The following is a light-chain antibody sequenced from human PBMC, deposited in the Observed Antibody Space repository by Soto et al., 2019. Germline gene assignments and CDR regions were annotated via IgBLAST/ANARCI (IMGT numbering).Light chain of an antibody. J-gene: IGKJ2*01. Sequence: EIVLTQSPGTLSLSPGERATLSCRASQSVSSSYLAWYQQKPGQAPRPLIYGASSRATGIPDRFSGSGSGTDLTLTISRLEPEDFAVYYCLQYGNSPYTFGQGTKLEIK. CDR1: QSVSSSY. V-gene: IGKV3-20*01. CDR3: LQYGNSPYT. CDR2: GAS.